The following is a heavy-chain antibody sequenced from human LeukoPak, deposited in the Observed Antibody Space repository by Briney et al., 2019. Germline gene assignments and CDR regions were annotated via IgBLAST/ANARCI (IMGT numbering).Heavy chain of an antibody. Sequence: PGGSLRLSCAASGFTFSSHAMHWVRQAPGKGLEWVAVISYDGSNEDYADSVNGRFTMSRDNSKNTLYLQMISLRAEDTAVYYCAKGRSVVRGPFDYWGQGTLVTVSS. D-gene: IGHD3-10*01. V-gene: IGHV3-30*18. CDR3: AKGRSVVRGPFDY. J-gene: IGHJ4*02. CDR2: ISYDGSNE. CDR1: GFTFSSHA.